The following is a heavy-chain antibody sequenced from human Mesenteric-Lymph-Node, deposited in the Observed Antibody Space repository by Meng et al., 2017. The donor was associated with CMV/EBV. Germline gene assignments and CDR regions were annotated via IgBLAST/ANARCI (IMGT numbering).Heavy chain of an antibody. CDR1: GGSISSGGYY. D-gene: IGHD6-25*01. J-gene: IGHJ4*02. CDR3: ARFGGSGAAAHRRIDY. CDR2: IYYSGST. V-gene: IGHV4-31*03. Sequence: LRLSCTVSGGSISSGGYYWSWIRQHPGKGLEWIGYIYYSGSTYYNPSLKSRVTISVDTSKNQFSLKQSSVTAADTAVYYCARFGGSGAAAHRRIDYWGQGTLVTVSS.